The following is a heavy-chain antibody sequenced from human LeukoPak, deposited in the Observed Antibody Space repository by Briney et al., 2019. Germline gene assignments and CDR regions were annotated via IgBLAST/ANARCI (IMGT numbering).Heavy chain of an antibody. Sequence: PSESLSLTCRFSGDSLTYYYWTWIRQPPGKGLEWIGRIFSTGSTHYNPSLPSRVTISVDKSKIQFSLRLSSVTAADTAVYFCVREVQLWRQNMCFYYMDAWGKGTTVIVSS. CDR1: GDSLTYYY. D-gene: IGHD3-16*01. CDR3: VREVQLWRQNMCFYYMDA. J-gene: IGHJ6*03. CDR2: IFSTGST. V-gene: IGHV4-4*07.